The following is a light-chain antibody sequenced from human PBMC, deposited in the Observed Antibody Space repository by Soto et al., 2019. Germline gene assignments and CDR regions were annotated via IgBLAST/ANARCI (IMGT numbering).Light chain of an antibody. CDR1: SSDVGGYNY. J-gene: IGLJ1*01. CDR3: CSYAGSYTFYV. CDR2: DVT. Sequence: QSVLTQPRSVSGSPGQSVTISCTGTSSDVGGYNYVSWYQQYPGTAPKLMIYDVTMRPSGVPDRFSGSQSGNTASLTISGLQAEDEADYYCCSYAGSYTFYVFGTGTKSPS. V-gene: IGLV2-11*01.